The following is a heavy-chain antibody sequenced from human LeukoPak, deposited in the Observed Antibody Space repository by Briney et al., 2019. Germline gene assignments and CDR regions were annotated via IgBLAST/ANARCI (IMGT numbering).Heavy chain of an antibody. V-gene: IGHV4-59*01. D-gene: IGHD3-10*01. CDR1: GGSIRSYY. Sequence: SETLSLTCTVSGGSIRSYYWSWIRQPPGKGLEWIGYIYYTGSTDYNPSLKSRVTISVDTSKNQFSLKLSSVTAADTAVYYCARALKVGDWYFDLWGRGTLVTVSS. CDR3: ARALKVGDWYFDL. J-gene: IGHJ2*01. CDR2: IYYTGST.